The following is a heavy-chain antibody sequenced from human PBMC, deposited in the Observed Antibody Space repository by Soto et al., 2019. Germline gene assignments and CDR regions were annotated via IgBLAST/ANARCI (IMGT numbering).Heavy chain of an antibody. CDR2: IKSNTDGGTA. Sequence: GGSLRLSCAASGFTFNNAWMSWVRQAPGKGLEWVGRIKSNTDGGTADYAAPVNGRFTVSRDDSKNTVYLQMNSLKTEDTAVYYCATDLKTGTERGKFDYWGQGTLVTVSS. J-gene: IGHJ4*02. CDR3: ATDLKTGTERGKFDY. D-gene: IGHD1-1*01. CDR1: GFTFNNAW. V-gene: IGHV3-15*01.